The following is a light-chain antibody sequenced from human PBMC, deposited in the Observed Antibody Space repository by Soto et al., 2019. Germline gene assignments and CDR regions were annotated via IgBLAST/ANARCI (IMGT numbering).Light chain of an antibody. CDR2: GAS. CDR1: ERINNNF. Sequence: EIVLTQSPGALSVSPGETLSLSCRASERINNNFFAWYQQKPGQDPRLLMYGASIRVSGVPDRISGRRSGKGFILNIARVDPEDSAVYCYQQYHLSPLTFGRGTQV. J-gene: IGKJ4*01. CDR3: QQYHLSPLT. V-gene: IGKV3-20*01.